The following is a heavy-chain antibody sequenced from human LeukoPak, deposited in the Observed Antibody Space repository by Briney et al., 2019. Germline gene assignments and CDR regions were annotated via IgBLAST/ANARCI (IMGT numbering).Heavy chain of an antibody. CDR1: GFTFSSYG. D-gene: IGHD3-22*01. J-gene: IGHJ4*02. V-gene: IGHV3-30*02. CDR3: AKDTSNTYYYDSSGYYYV. CDR2: IRYDGSNK. Sequence: GGSLRLSCAASGFTFSSYGMHWVRQAPGKGLEWVAFIRYDGSNKYYADSVKGRFTISRDNSKNTLYLQMNSLRAEDTAVYYCAKDTSNTYYYDSSGYYYVWGQGTLVTVSS.